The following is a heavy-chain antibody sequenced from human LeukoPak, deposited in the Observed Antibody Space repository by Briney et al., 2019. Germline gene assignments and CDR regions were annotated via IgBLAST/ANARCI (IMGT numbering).Heavy chain of an antibody. D-gene: IGHD3-10*01. CDR2: ISASGAHT. CDR3: ATGYGSDNSHKNWFDP. V-gene: IGHV3-23*01. J-gene: IGHJ5*02. Sequence: GGSLRLSCIASRFTFSNHAMSWVRQAPGKGLEWVSAISASGAHTYYVDAVKGRFTISRDNSKNTLYLQLNSLRVEDTAVYYCATGYGSDNSHKNWFDPWGQGALVTVSS. CDR1: RFTFSNHA.